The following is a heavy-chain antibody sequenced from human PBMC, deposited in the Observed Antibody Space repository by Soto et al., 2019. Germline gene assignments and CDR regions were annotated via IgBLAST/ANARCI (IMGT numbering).Heavy chain of an antibody. Sequence: PSETLSLTCAVSGGSIRGYYWSWVRQPAGKGLEWIGRIYASGSTNYNPSLKSRVTMSVDTSKIQFSLKLSSVTAADTAVYYCARDPYLDTVTTSDGADWFDPWGQGTLVTVSS. J-gene: IGHJ5*02. CDR3: ARDPYLDTVTTSDGADWFDP. CDR1: GGSIRGYY. D-gene: IGHD4-17*01. CDR2: IYASGST. V-gene: IGHV4-4*07.